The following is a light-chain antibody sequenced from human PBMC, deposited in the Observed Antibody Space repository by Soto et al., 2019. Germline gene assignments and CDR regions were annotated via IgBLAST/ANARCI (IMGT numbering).Light chain of an antibody. J-gene: IGKJ5*01. CDR2: GAS. CDR3: QQYTGPPTT. Sequence: EIVLTQSPATLSLSPGERATLSCRDSQSLTSDYLAWYQQKPGQTPRLLIYGASTRAAGIPDRFSGSGSGTDFTLTITRLEPEDSAVYFCQQYTGPPTTFGQGTRLQIK. CDR1: QSLTSDY. V-gene: IGKV3-20*01.